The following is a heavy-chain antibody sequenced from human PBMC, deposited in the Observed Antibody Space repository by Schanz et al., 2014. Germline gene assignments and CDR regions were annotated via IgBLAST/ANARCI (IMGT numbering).Heavy chain of an antibody. J-gene: IGHJ4*02. CDR2: INLSGGST. CDR3: ARDGVDAAAGGNY. CDR1: GYTFTNFF. V-gene: IGHV1-46*03. Sequence: QVHLVQSGAEVHKPGASLKISCKASGYTFTNFFLHWVRQAPGQGLEWMGIINLSGGSTNNAQKFQGRVTMTRDTSTSTVYMELSSLRSEDTAVYYCARDGVDAAAGGNYWGQGTLVTVSS. D-gene: IGHD6-13*01.